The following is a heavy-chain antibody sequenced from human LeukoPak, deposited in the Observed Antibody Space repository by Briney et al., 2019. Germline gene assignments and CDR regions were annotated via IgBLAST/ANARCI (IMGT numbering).Heavy chain of an antibody. D-gene: IGHD3-9*01. J-gene: IGHJ1*01. CDR3: ATEYDILTGYYSRPEYFQH. V-gene: IGHV1-24*01. CDR1: GYTLTELS. CDR2: FDPEDGET. Sequence: ASVKVSCKVSGYTLTELSMHWVRQAPGKGIEWMGGFDPEDGETIYAQKFQGRVTMTEDTSTDTAYMELSSLRSEDTAVYYCATEYDILTGYYSRPEYFQHWGQGTLVTVSS.